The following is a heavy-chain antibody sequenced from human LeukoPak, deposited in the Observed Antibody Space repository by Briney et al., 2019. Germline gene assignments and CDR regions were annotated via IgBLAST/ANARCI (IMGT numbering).Heavy chain of an antibody. CDR1: GGSISGSSYY. CDR2: IYYSGST. V-gene: IGHV4-39*01. D-gene: IGHD4-11*01. J-gene: IGHJ4*02. CDR3: ARPQRYSNYALDY. Sequence: SETLSLTCTVSGGSISGSSYYWGWIRQPPGKGLEWIGSIYYSGSTYYKPSLKSRVTMSVDTSKNQFSLRLSSVTAADTAVYYCARPQRYSNYALDYWGQGTLVTVSS.